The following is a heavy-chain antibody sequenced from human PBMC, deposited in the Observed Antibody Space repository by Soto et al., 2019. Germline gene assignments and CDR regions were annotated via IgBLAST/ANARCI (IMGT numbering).Heavy chain of an antibody. CDR1: GFTFSSYA. J-gene: IGHJ2*01. CDR3: ANEDYRRGGSWYAVEWYLDL. V-gene: IGHV3-23*01. D-gene: IGHD2-15*01. CDR2: ISGSGGST. Sequence: EVQLLESGGGLVQPGGSLRLSCAASGFTFSSYAMSWVRQAPGKGLEWVSAISGSGGSTYYADSVKGRCTIARDNSNNTLYLHMSSLRGEEAAVYYCANEDYRRGGSWYAVEWYLDLWGRGPLVTVSS.